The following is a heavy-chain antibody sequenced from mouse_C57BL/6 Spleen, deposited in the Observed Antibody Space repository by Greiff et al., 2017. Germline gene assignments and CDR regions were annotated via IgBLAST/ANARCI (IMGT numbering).Heavy chain of an antibody. CDR2: IHPNSGST. V-gene: IGHV1-64*01. CDR1: GYTFTSYW. CDR3: ARNYAYYFDY. Sequence: VQLQQPGAELVKPGASVKLSCKASGYTFTSYWMHWVKQRPGQGLEWIGMIHPNSGSTNYNEKFKSKATLTVDKSSSTAFMQLSRLTSEDSAVYYCARNYAYYFDYWGQGTTLTVSS. D-gene: IGHD1-1*01. J-gene: IGHJ2*01.